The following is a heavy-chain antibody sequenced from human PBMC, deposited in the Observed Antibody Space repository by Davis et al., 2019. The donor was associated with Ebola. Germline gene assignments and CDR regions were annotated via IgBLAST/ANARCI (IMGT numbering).Heavy chain of an antibody. CDR1: GFTFSSYA. D-gene: IGHD4-11*01. J-gene: IGHJ4*02. CDR2: ISYDGSNK. V-gene: IGHV3-30*18. CDR3: AKFAYSNPEFDY. Sequence: GESLKISCAASGFTFSSYAMHWVRQAPGKGLEWVAVISYDGSNKYYADSVKGRFTISRDNSKNTLYLQMNSLRAEDTAVYYCAKFAYSNPEFDYWGQGTLVTVSS.